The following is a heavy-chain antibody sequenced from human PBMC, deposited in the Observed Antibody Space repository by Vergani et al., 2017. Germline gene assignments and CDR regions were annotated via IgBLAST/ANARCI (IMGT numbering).Heavy chain of an antibody. CDR2: IIPIFGTA. V-gene: IGHV1-69*12. CDR1: GGTFSSYA. CDR3: ARDAGYDFWSGYQKSYYYCGMDV. J-gene: IGHJ6*04. D-gene: IGHD3-3*01. Sequence: QVQLVQSGAEVKKPGSSVKVSCKASGGTFSSYAISWVRQAPGQGLEWMGGIIPIFGTANYAQKFQGRVTITADESTSTAYMELSSLRSEDTAVYYCARDAGYDFWSGYQKSYYYCGMDVWGEGTTVTVSA.